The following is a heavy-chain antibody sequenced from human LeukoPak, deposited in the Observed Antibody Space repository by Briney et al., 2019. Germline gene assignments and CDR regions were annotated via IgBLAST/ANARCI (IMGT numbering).Heavy chain of an antibody. J-gene: IGHJ4*02. V-gene: IGHV3-7*02. CDR1: LSTLSTYW. D-gene: IGHD1-1*01. CDR3: ARGTGTTAYFDY. CDR2: LKQDGSDK. Sequence: GGSLRLSCAASLSTLSTYWMTWFRQTPGGGLEWVASLKQDGSDKYYVDSVKGRFTISRGNAGNSLYLQVNSLRAEDTAVYYCARGTGTTAYFDYWGQGTLVTVSS.